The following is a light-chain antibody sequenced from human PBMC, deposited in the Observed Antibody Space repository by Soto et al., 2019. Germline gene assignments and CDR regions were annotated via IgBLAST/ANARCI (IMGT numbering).Light chain of an antibody. Sequence: QSVLTQPACVSGSAGQSITISCTGTSTDVGGYKYVSWYQQHPGTAPKLMIFDVNGRPSGVSDRFSGSKSGNTASLTISGLQPEDEADYYCSACSISTTPYVFGTGPKVTVL. V-gene: IGLV2-14*03. CDR1: STDVGGYKY. CDR3: SACSISTTPYV. J-gene: IGLJ1*01. CDR2: DVN.